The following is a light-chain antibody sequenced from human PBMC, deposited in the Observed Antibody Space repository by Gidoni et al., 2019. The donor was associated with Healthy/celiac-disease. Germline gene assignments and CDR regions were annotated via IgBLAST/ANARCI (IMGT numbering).Light chain of an antibody. CDR3: QVCDSSSDHPGV. V-gene: IGLV3-21*02. CDR1: NIGSKS. CDR2: DDS. J-gene: IGLJ1*01. Sequence: SYVLTQPPSVAVATGQTARITCGGNNIGSKSVHWYQHKTGQAPVLVVYDDSSRPSGIPELFSGSNSGNTATLTISRVEAGDEADYYCQVCDSSSDHPGVFGTGTNVTVL.